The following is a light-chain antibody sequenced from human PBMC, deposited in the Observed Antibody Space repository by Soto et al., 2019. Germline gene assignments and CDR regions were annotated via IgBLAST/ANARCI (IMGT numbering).Light chain of an antibody. CDR2: EVN. CDR3: SSYTTSSTLL. CDR1: SSDVGFYNY. V-gene: IGLV2-14*01. Sequence: QSVLTQPASVSGSPGQSITISCTGTSSDVGFYNYVSWYQQHPGKTPKLMIYEVNNRPSGVSNRFSGSKSGNTASLTISGLQAEDEADYYCSSYTTSSTLLFGTGTKATVL. J-gene: IGLJ1*01.